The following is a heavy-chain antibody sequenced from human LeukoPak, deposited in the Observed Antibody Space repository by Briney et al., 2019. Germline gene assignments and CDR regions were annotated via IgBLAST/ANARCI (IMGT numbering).Heavy chain of an antibody. V-gene: IGHV4-39*02. J-gene: IGHJ4*02. CDR1: GVSVSNSSFY. CDR3: ARGVYCSSASCYWD. Sequence: SETLSLTCTVSGVSVSNSSFYWGWIRRPPGKGPEFIGSMHYSGSTYYNPSLKSRVAVFVDTSKNQFSLNLRFVTDADTAVYYCARGVYCSSASCYWDWGQGTLVTVSS. CDR2: MHYSGST. D-gene: IGHD2-2*01.